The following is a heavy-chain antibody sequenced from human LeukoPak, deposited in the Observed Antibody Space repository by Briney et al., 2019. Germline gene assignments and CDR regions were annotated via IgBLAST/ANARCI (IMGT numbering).Heavy chain of an antibody. CDR3: ARESHVTREDS. Sequence: ASVKVSCMASGYTFTSYGISWVRQAPGQGLEWVGWISANNGDTDYAQKFQARVTMTTDTSTSTAYMELRSLRSDDTAVYYCARESHVTREDSWGQGTLVTVSS. V-gene: IGHV1-18*01. CDR2: ISANNGDT. D-gene: IGHD1-26*01. CDR1: GYTFTSYG. J-gene: IGHJ4*02.